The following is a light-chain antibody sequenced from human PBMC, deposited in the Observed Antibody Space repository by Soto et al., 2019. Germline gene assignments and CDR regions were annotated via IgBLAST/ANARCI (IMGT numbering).Light chain of an antibody. CDR1: NRDVGSYNL. CDR3: SSYTTSSTLV. V-gene: IGLV2-14*01. J-gene: IGLJ3*02. Sequence: QSALTQPASVSGSPGQSITIARTGTNRDVGSYNLVSWYQQRPGEAPKLIISEVRNRPSGIPYRFTGSKSGNTASLTISGLQAEDEADYYCSSYTTSSTLVFGGGTKLTVL. CDR2: EVR.